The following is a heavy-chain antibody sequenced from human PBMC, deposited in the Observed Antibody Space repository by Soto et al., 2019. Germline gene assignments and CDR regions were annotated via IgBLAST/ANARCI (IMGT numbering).Heavy chain of an antibody. V-gene: IGHV4-39*01. J-gene: IGHJ4*02. CDR3: ARARATIAAAAIFDC. Sequence: PSDTLSLTCTVSCGSISSSSYYWGWIRPPPGKGLEWIGSIYYSGSTYYNPSLKSRVTISVDTSKNQFSLKLSSVTAADTAVYYCARARATIAAAAIFDCWGQGTLVTVS. CDR2: IYYSGST. CDR1: CGSISSSSYY. D-gene: IGHD6-13*01.